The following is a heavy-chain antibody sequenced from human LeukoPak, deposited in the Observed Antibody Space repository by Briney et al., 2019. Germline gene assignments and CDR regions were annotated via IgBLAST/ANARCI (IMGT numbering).Heavy chain of an antibody. V-gene: IGHV3-30*03. CDR1: GFSFSDYS. CDR2: ISYDGSNK. D-gene: IGHD1-14*01. CDR3: AREEGIPMGNIWFDP. Sequence: KPGGSLRLSCAASGFSFSDYSMNWVRQAPGKGLEWVALISYDGSNKYYADSVKGRFTISRDNSKNTLYLQMNSLRTEDTALYYCAREEGIPMGNIWFDPWGQGTLVTVSS. J-gene: IGHJ5*02.